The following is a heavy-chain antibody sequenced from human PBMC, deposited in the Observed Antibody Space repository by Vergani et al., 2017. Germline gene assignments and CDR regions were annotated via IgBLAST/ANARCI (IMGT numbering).Heavy chain of an antibody. J-gene: IGHJ6*02. CDR3: ARGGVLLAMYV. V-gene: IGHV4-59*07. D-gene: IGHD2/OR15-2a*01. CDR2: IHYSGST. Sequence: QVQLQESGPGLVKPSDTLSLTCTVSGGSISSYYLSWIRQPPGKGLEWIGYIHYSGSTNYNPSLKSRVTISVDTSKNQFSLKLRSVTAADTAVYYCARGGVLLAMYVWGQGTTVTVSS. CDR1: GGSISSYY.